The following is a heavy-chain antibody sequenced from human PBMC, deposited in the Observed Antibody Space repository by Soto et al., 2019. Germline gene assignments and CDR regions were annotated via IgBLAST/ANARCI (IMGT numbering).Heavy chain of an antibody. Sequence: GGSLRLSCAASGFTFNTYAMHWVRQAPGKGLEWMALISYNGDNKYYADAVKGRFTISRDNSENTLYLQMNNLRTEDTAVYYCARDIGHDYVWGSYRHFDYWGQGTLVTVSS. D-gene: IGHD3-16*02. J-gene: IGHJ4*02. CDR3: ARDIGHDYVWGSYRHFDY. CDR2: ISYNGDNK. CDR1: GFTFNTYA. V-gene: IGHV3-30-3*01.